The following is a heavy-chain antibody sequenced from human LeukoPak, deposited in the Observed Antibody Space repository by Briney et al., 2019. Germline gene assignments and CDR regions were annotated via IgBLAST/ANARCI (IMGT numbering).Heavy chain of an antibody. D-gene: IGHD3-22*01. V-gene: IGHV1-18*01. CDR3: ARDSPKDANYYDSSGSLLDY. Sequence: ASVKVSCKASGYTFTSYGISWVRQAPGQGLEWMGWISAYNGNTNYAQKLQGRVTMTTDTSTSTAYMELRSLRSDDTAVYYCARDSPKDANYYDSSGSLLDYWGQGTLVTVSS. CDR1: GYTFTSYG. J-gene: IGHJ4*02. CDR2: ISAYNGNT.